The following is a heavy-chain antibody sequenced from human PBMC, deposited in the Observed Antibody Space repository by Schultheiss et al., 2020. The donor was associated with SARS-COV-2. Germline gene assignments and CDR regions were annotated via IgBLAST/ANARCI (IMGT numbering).Heavy chain of an antibody. CDR1: GFTFSSYA. D-gene: IGHD3-3*01. CDR2: IKQDGSEK. J-gene: IGHJ6*02. Sequence: GGSLRLSCTASGFTFSSYAMHWVRQAPGKGLEWVANIKQDGSEKYYADSVKGRFTISRDNSKNTLYLQMNSLRAEDTAVYYCARDSTYYDFWSGYYQTVYYYYGMDVWGQGTLVTVSS. CDR3: ARDSTYYDFWSGYYQTVYYYYGMDV. V-gene: IGHV3-30*07.